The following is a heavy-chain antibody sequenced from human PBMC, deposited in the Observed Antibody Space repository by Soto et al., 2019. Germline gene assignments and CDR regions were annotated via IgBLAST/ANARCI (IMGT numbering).Heavy chain of an antibody. CDR3: AKDLEWDPRGTLAY. CDR1: GFTFSSYA. V-gene: IGHV3-23*01. D-gene: IGHD1-26*01. J-gene: IGHJ4*02. CDR2: IGDRGGST. Sequence: EVQLLESGGGLESPGGSLRLSCAASGFTFSSYAMSWVRQGPGKGLEWVSAIGDRGGSTYYADSVKGRFTISRDNSKNMLYLQMNSLRAEDTAVYYCAKDLEWDPRGTLAYWGQGTLVTVSS.